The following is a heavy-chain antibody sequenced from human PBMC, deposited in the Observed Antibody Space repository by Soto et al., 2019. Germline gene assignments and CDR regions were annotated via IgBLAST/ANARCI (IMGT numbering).Heavy chain of an antibody. D-gene: IGHD6-13*01. Sequence: ASVKVSCKASGYTFTSYYMHWVRQAPGQGLEWMGIINPSGGSTSYAQKFQGRVTMTRDTSTSTVYMELSSLRSEDTAVYYCARPATYSSTYYYYGMDVWGQGTTVTVSS. J-gene: IGHJ6*02. CDR3: ARPATYSSTYYYYGMDV. CDR1: GYTFTSYY. CDR2: INPSGGST. V-gene: IGHV1-46*01.